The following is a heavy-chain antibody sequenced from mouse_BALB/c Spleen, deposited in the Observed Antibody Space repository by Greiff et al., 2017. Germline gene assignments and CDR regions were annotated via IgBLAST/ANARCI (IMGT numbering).Heavy chain of an antibody. CDR3: ARAVYGYDDY. J-gene: IGHJ2*01. Sequence: QVQLQQSGAELVRPGTSVKVSCKASGYAFTNYLIEWVKQRPGQGLEWIGVINPGSGGTNYNEKFKGKATLTADKSSSTAYMQLSSLTSDDSAVYFCARAVYGYDDYWGQGTTLTVSS. CDR2: INPGSGGT. D-gene: IGHD2-2*01. V-gene: IGHV1-54*01. CDR1: GYAFTNYL.